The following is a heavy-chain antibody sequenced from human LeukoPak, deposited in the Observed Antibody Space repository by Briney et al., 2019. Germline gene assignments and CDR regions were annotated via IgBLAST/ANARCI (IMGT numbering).Heavy chain of an antibody. Sequence: SETLSLTCTVSGGSISSYYWSWIRQPPGKGLEWIGYIYYSGSTNYNPSLKSRVTISVDTSKNQFSLKLSSVTAADTAVYYCARDAHYYSPLWAFDIWGQGTMVTVSS. J-gene: IGHJ3*02. D-gene: IGHD3-10*01. V-gene: IGHV4-59*01. CDR3: ARDAHYYSPLWAFDI. CDR1: GGSISSYY. CDR2: IYYSGST.